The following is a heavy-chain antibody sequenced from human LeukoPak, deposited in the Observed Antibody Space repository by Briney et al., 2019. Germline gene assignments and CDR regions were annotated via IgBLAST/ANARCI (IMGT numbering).Heavy chain of an antibody. J-gene: IGHJ4*02. CDR2: ISGSGGST. CDR3: AKDPTHSRVWDNYDYINLSK. V-gene: IGHV3-23*01. D-gene: IGHD3-16*01. CDR1: GFTFSSYA. Sequence: GGSLRLSCAASGFTFSSYAMSWVRQAPGKGLEWVSAISGSGGSTYYADSVKGRFIISRDNSKNTLYLQMNSLRAEDTAVYYCAKDPTHSRVWDNYDYINLSKWGQGTLVTVSS.